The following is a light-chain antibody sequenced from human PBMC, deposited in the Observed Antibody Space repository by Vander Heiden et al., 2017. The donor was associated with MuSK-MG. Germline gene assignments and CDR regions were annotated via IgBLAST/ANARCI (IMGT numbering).Light chain of an antibody. J-gene: IGLJ3*02. V-gene: IGLV8-61*01. CDR1: SGSVSTSNY. Sequence: QTVVTQEPSFSVSPGGTVTLTCGLSSGSVSTSNYPTWYQQTPGQAPRTLIYKTNTRSAGVPDRFSGSILGNKAALTITGAQAEDEADFYCVLYMGSGIWVFGGGTKLTVL. CDR3: VLYMGSGIWV. CDR2: KTN.